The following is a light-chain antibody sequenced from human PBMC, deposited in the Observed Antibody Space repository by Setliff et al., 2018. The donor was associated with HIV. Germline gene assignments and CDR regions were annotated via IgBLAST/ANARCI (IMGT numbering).Light chain of an antibody. Sequence: QSALTQPASVSGSPGQSITISCTGTSSDVGGYNYVSWYQQHPGKAPKLRIYDVSNRPSGVPDRFSGSKSANTASLTISGLQAEDEADYYCCSYAGSYTFYGFGTGTKVTVL. V-gene: IGLV2-11*01. CDR2: DVS. J-gene: IGLJ1*01. CDR3: CSYAGSYTFYG. CDR1: SSDVGGYNY.